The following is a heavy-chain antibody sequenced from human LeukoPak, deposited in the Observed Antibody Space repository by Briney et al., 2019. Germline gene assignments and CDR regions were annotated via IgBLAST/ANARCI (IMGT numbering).Heavy chain of an antibody. V-gene: IGHV3-30*04. J-gene: IGHJ4*02. CDR1: GFTFSSYA. CDR3: VRDRGISFYFDY. CDR2: ISYDGSNK. Sequence: GGSLRLSCAASGFTFSSYAMHWVRQAPGKGLEWVAVISYDGSNKYYADSVKGRFTISRDNSKNTLYLQMNSLRAEDTAVYYCVRDRGISFYFDYWGQGTLVTVSS. D-gene: IGHD3-16*02.